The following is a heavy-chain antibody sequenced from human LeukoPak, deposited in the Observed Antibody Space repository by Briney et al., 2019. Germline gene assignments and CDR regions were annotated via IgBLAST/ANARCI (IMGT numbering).Heavy chain of an antibody. D-gene: IGHD2-15*01. CDR1: GFTVSSNY. CDR2: IYSGGST. CDR3: AQQVGYCSSGSCYFTY. Sequence: GGSLRLSCAASGFTVSSNYMSWVRQAPGKGLEWVSVIYSGGSTYYADSVKGRFTISRDKSKNTLSLQMNSLRAEDTAVYYCAQQVGYCSSGSCYFTYWGQGTLVTASS. J-gene: IGHJ1*01. V-gene: IGHV3-53*01.